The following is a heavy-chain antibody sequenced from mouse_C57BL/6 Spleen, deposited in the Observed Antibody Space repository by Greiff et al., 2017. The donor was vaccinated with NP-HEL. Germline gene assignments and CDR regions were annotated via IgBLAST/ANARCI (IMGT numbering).Heavy chain of an antibody. CDR2: INPNYGTT. J-gene: IGHJ4*01. V-gene: IGHV1-39*01. Sequence: EAQLQQSGPELVKPGASVKISCKASGYSFTDYNMNWVKQSNGKSLEWIGVINPNYGTTSYNQKFKGKATLTVDQSSSTAYMQLNSLTSEDSAVYYCARGGTTVVATRAMDYWGQGTSVTVSS. CDR1: GYSFTDYN. CDR3: ARGGTTVVATRAMDY. D-gene: IGHD1-1*01.